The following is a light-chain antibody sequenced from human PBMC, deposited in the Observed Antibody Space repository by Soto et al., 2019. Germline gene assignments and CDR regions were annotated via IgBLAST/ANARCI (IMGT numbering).Light chain of an antibody. J-gene: IGKJ2*01. CDR3: QETYSTLGT. Sequence: DIQMTQSPSSLSASVRDRVTITCRASQSINNYLNWYQQKPGKAPKVLIYAASSLESGVPSRFSGSDSETEFSLTISSLQPEDFATYYCQETYSTLGTFGQGTKLEIK. CDR1: QSINNY. V-gene: IGKV1-39*01. CDR2: AAS.